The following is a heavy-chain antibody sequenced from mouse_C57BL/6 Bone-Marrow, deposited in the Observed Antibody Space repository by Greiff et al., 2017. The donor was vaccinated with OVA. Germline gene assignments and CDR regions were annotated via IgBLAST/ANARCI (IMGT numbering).Heavy chain of an antibody. V-gene: IGHV1-82*01. CDR2: IYPGDGVT. CDR3: ARRDDYGFYAMDY. D-gene: IGHD2-4*01. Sequence: QVQLKQSGPELVKPGASVKISCKASGYAFSSSWMNWVKQRPGKGLEWIGRIYPGDGVTNYNGKFKGKATLTADKSSSTAYMQLSSLTSEDSAVYFCARRDDYGFYAMDYWGQGTSVTVSS. CDR1: GYAFSSSW. J-gene: IGHJ4*01.